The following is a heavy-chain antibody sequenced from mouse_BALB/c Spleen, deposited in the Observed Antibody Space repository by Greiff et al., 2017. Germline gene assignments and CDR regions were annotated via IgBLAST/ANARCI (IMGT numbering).Heavy chain of an antibody. CDR1: GYTFTDYA. CDR2: ISTYYGDA. J-gene: IGHJ4*01. D-gene: IGHD1-1*01. CDR3: ARSLITTTGAMDY. Sequence: VQLQQSGAELVRPGVSVKISCKGSGYTFTDYAMHWVKQSHAKSLEWIGVISTYYGDASYNQKFKGKATMTVDKSSSTAYMELARLTSEDSAIYYCARSLITTTGAMDYWGQGTSVTVSS. V-gene: IGHV1S137*01.